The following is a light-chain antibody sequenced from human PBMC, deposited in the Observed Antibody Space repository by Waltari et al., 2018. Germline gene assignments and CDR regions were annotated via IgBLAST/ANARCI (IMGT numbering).Light chain of an antibody. CDR1: QSLTKRY. CDR2: GAS. Sequence: VLTQSPGTLSLSPGERATLSCRASQSLTKRYLAWYQQKPGQAPRLLIYGASSRAAGIPDRFSGSGSGTDFTLTISRLGPEDFAVYYCQQYGSSVLYTFGQGTKLEIK. J-gene: IGKJ2*01. V-gene: IGKV3-20*01. CDR3: QQYGSSVLYT.